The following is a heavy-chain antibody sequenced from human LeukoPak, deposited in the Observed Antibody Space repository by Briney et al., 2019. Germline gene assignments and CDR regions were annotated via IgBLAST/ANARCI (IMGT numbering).Heavy chain of an antibody. CDR2: IKEDGTET. CDR3: AKGGRSLQTY. V-gene: IGHV3-7*03. Sequence: GGSLRLSCAASGFMFSSNWMSWVRLAPGKGLEWVANIKEDGTETYYVDSVKGRLTISRDNAKNSLYLQVNSLRVEDTAVYYCAKGGRSLQTYWGQGTLVTVSS. D-gene: IGHD5-24*01. J-gene: IGHJ4*02. CDR1: GFMFSSNW.